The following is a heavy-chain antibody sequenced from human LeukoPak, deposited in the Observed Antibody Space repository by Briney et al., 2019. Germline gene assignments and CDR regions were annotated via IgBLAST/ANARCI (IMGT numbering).Heavy chain of an antibody. CDR1: GGTFSSYA. V-gene: IGHV1-69*05. Sequence: EASVKVSCKASGGTFSSYAISWVRQAPGQGLEWMGGIIPIFGTANYAQKFQGRVTITTDESTSTAYMELSSLRSEDTAVYYCARGTTMVRGVIITDYYYMDVWGKGTTVTVSS. D-gene: IGHD3-10*01. CDR2: IIPIFGTA. CDR3: ARGTTMVRGVIITDYYYMDV. J-gene: IGHJ6*03.